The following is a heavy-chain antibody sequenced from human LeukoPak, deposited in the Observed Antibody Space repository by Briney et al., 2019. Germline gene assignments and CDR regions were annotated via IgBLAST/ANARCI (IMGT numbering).Heavy chain of an antibody. V-gene: IGHV3-11*04. Sequence: GSLRLLCGASGFTFSNYYMSWFRQAPRQRLDWISYIRNGATSMSYSDSVKGRFTISRDSAKNSLYLQMNSLRAEDTAVYYCARDGRRYSSGWYSPQYYYYMDVWGKGTTVTVSS. CDR2: IRNGATSM. D-gene: IGHD6-19*01. CDR1: GFTFSNYY. J-gene: IGHJ6*03. CDR3: ARDGRRYSSGWYSPQYYYYMDV.